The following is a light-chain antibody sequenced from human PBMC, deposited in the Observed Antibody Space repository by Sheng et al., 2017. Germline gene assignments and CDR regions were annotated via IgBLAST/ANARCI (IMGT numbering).Light chain of an antibody. V-gene: IGLV2-8*01. J-gene: IGLJ2*01. CDR2: EVN. CDR1: SSDVGGYNY. CDR3: HSYVGNNNLL. Sequence: QSALTQPPSASGSPGQSVTISCTGTSSDVGGYNYVSWYQQHPGKAPKLIIYEVNKRPSGVPDRFSGSKSGSTASLNVFGLQAEDEADYYCHSYVGNNNLLFGGGTKLTVL.